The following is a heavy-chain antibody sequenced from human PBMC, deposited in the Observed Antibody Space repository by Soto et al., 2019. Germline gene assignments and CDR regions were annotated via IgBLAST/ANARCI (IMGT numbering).Heavy chain of an antibody. V-gene: IGHV1-8*01. J-gene: IGHJ5*02. D-gene: IGHD4-17*01. CDR3: ARGIKYGAYSRWFDP. Sequence: QVQLVQSGAEVKKPGASVKVSCKASGYTFTSYDINWVRQATGQGLEYLGWMNPNSGNTAYVQKFQGRVTXTXDXSVXTAYMELSSLRSEDTAVYFCARGIKYGAYSRWFDPWGQGTLVTVSS. CDR1: GYTFTSYD. CDR2: MNPNSGNT.